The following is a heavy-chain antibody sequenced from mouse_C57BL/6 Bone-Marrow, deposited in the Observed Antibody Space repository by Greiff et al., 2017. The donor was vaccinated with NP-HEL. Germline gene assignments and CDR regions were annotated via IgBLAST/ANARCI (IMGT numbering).Heavy chain of an antibody. CDR1: GFTFSDYY. Sequence: EVKLMESGGGLVQPGGSLKLSCAASGFTFSDYYMYWVRQTPEKRLEWVAYISNGGGSTYYPDTVKGRFTISRDNAKNTLYLQMGRLKSEDTAMYYCARGSSDLYFDYWGQGTTLTVSS. V-gene: IGHV5-12*01. D-gene: IGHD3-2*02. CDR3: ARGSSDLYFDY. J-gene: IGHJ2*01. CDR2: ISNGGGST.